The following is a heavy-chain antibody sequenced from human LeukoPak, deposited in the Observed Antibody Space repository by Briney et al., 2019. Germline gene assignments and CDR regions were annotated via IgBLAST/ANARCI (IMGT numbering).Heavy chain of an antibody. CDR1: GYTFTSYD. V-gene: IGHV1-8*01. CDR3: ARVQGFWLRPYFDY. J-gene: IGHJ4*02. CDR2: MNPNSGNT. Sequence: ASVKVSCKASGYTFTSYDINWERQATGQGLEWMGWMNPNSGNTGYAQKFQGRVTMTRNTSISTAYMELSSLRSEDTAVYYCARVQGFWLRPYFDYWGQGTLVTVSS. D-gene: IGHD3-3*01.